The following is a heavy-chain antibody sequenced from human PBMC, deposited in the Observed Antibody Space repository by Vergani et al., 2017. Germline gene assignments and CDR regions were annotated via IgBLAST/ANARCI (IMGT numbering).Heavy chain of an antibody. D-gene: IGHD2-2*02. CDR1: GSTFTGYY. V-gene: IGHV1-2*06. CDR3: ARGRVGYCSITSCYTPGY. Sequence: QVQLVQSGAEVKKPGASVKVSCKASGSTFTGYYMHWVRQAPGQGLEWMGRINPNSGGTNDAQKFQGRVTMTRDTAISTAYLELSRLRSGDTAVYYCARGRVGYCSITSCYTPGYWGQGTLVTVSS. J-gene: IGHJ4*02. CDR2: INPNSGGT.